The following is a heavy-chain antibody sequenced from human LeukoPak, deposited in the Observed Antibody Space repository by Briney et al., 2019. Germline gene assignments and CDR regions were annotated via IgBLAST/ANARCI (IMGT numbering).Heavy chain of an antibody. CDR2: IKSHGSDK. D-gene: IGHD3-10*01. V-gene: IGHV3-7*03. CDR3: VRGSSGTVVRGIAWAWFDP. CDR1: GITFSGNW. Sequence: PGGSLRLSCADSGITFSGNWMSWVRQAPGKGLEWVAHIKSHGSDKYYVDSVKGRFTISRDNAKNSLYLQMNSLRAEDTGVYYCVRGSSGTVVRGIAWAWFDPWGQGTLVTVSS. J-gene: IGHJ5*02.